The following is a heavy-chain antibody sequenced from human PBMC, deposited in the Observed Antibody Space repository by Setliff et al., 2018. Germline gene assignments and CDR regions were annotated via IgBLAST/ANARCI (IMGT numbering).Heavy chain of an antibody. J-gene: IGHJ5*02. D-gene: IGHD3-3*01. CDR3: ARERQGGFLEWSPLDP. CDR1: GESFSNNY. V-gene: IGHV4-34*01. Sequence: KASETLSLTCSVYGESFSNNYWSWIRQSPGKGLEWIGESDHGGNTTIHPSLKSRLTMSVDTSKNQFSSVTAADTARYFCARERQGGFLEWSPLDPWGQGILVTVSS. CDR2: SDHGGNT.